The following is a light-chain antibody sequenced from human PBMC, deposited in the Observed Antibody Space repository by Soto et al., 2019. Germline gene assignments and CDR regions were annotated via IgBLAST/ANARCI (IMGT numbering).Light chain of an antibody. V-gene: IGKV3-15*01. Sequence: EIVMTQSQATLSVSPGERGTLSCRASQSVSSNLAWYQQKPGQAPRLLIYGASTRATGIPARFSGSRSGTEFTLTISSLQSEDFAVYYCQQYNNWPWTFGQGTKVEIK. J-gene: IGKJ1*01. CDR3: QQYNNWPWT. CDR1: QSVSSN. CDR2: GAS.